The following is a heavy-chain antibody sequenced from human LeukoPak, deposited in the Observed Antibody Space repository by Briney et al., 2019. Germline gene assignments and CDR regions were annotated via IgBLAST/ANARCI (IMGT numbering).Heavy chain of an antibody. CDR2: TYYRSKWYY. CDR3: ARDPGYYYAMDV. D-gene: IGHD2-15*01. J-gene: IGHJ6*02. Sequence: SQTLSLTSAISADSVSSNTAAWNWVRHSPSRGLEWLGRTYYRSKWYYDYATSVSSRIAINPDTSKNLFSLQLNSGTPEDTAVYYCARDPGYYYAMDVWGQGTTVTVSS. CDR1: ADSVSSNTAA. V-gene: IGHV6-1*01.